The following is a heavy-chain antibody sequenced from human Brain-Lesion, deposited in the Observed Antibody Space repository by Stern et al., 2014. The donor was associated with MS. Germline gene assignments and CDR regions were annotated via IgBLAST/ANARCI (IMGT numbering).Heavy chain of an antibody. V-gene: IGHV1-2*02. CDR3: ARDQRGITIFGVVTDYYYLGMDV. CDR1: GYIFTGYY. CDR2: INTNTGGT. D-gene: IGHD3-3*01. Sequence: QVQLVQSGAEVKKPGASVKVSCKTSGYIFTGYYIHWVRQATGQGLEWMAWINTNTGGTKYAQKFQGRATMSRDTSISTAYVELSSLTSDDTAVYYCARDQRGITIFGVVTDYYYLGMDVWGQGTTVTVSS. J-gene: IGHJ6*02.